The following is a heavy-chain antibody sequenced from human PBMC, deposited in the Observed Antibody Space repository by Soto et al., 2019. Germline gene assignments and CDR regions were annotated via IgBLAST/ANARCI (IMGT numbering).Heavy chain of an antibody. Sequence: GWSLRLSCAASGFTFRIFTMNWVRQAPGKGLEWVSTISSNSAYIYYTDALRGRFTISRDNAKNSLHLQMNSLRAEDTAVYYCTRDASRDSSARGWFDPWGPGTLVTVSS. D-gene: IGHD6-13*01. CDR3: TRDASRDSSARGWFDP. CDR2: ISSNSAYI. CDR1: GFTFRIFT. V-gene: IGHV3-21*01. J-gene: IGHJ5*02.